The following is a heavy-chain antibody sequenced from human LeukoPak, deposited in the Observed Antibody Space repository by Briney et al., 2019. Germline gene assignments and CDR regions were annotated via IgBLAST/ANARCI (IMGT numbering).Heavy chain of an antibody. D-gene: IGHD3-16*02. Sequence: SETLSLTCAVSGYSISSGYYWGWIRQPPGKGLEWIGSIYHSGSTYYNPSLKSRVTISVDTSKNPFSLKLSSVTADDTAVYYCARHVYSLFDAFDIWGQGTMVTVSS. CDR2: IYHSGST. CDR3: ARHVYSLFDAFDI. CDR1: GYSISSGYY. V-gene: IGHV4-38-2*01. J-gene: IGHJ3*02.